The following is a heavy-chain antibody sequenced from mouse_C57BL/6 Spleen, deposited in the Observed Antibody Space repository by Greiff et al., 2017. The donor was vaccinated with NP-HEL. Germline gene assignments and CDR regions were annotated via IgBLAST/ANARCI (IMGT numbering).Heavy chain of an antibody. Sequence: QVQLQQPGAELVKPGASVKLSCKASGYTFTSYWMQWVKQRPGLGLEWIGEIDPSDSYTNYNQKFKGKATLTVDPSSSTAYMQLSSLTSEDSAVYYCARRGYYGSSPFAYWGQGTLVTVSA. CDR2: IDPSDSYT. CDR1: GYTFTSYW. D-gene: IGHD1-1*01. CDR3: ARRGYYGSSPFAY. V-gene: IGHV1-50*01. J-gene: IGHJ3*01.